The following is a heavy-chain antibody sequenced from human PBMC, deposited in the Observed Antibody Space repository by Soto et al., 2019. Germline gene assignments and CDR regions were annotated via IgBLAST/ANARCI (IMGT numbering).Heavy chain of an antibody. V-gene: IGHV3-30*03. Sequence: QVQLVESGGGVVQPGRSLRLSCAASGFTFSSYGMHWVRQAPGKGLEWVAVISYDGSNKYYADSVKGRFTISRDNSKNTLYLQMNSLRVGDTAVYYCARGGGIQLWYFLDYWGQGTLVTVSS. D-gene: IGHD5-18*01. CDR2: ISYDGSNK. J-gene: IGHJ4*02. CDR1: GFTFSSYG. CDR3: ARGGGIQLWYFLDY.